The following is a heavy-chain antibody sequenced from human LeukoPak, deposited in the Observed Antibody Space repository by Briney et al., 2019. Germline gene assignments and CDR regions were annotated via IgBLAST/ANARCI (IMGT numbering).Heavy chain of an antibody. CDR3: SREDPSGYSNV. D-gene: IGHD6-13*01. Sequence: SQTLSLPCVISGDRVSSTSSTWNWIRQSPSRGLEWLGRTYYRSKWYHNYAVSVESRITINPDTSKNQFSLQLTFVTPEDTAMYYCSREDPSGYSNVWGQGTLVTVSS. CDR2: TYYRSKWYH. V-gene: IGHV6-1*01. J-gene: IGHJ4*02. CDR1: GDRVSSTSST.